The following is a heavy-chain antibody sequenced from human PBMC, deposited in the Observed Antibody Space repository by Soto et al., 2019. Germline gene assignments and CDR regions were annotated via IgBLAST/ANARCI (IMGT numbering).Heavy chain of an antibody. D-gene: IGHD2-2*01. V-gene: IGHV3-23*01. CDR1: GFTFSSYA. CDR3: AKDLISTSCYFCPGNLDY. J-gene: IGHJ4*02. Sequence: GGSLRLSCAASGFTFSSYAMSWVRQAPGKGLEWVSAISGSGGSTYYADSVKGRFTISRDNSKNTLYLQMNSLRAEDTAVYYCAKDLISTSCYFCPGNLDYWGQGTLVTVSS. CDR2: ISGSGGST.